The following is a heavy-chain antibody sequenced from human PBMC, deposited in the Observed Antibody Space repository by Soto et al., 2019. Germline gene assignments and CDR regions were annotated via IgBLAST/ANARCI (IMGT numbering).Heavy chain of an antibody. CDR2: IYYGGST. CDR3: ARITMSPYDAFDI. Sequence: QLQLQESGPGLVKASETLSLTCTVSGGSISTSSYYWAWIRQPPGKGPEWIGSIYYGGSTYYNPSLKSRVIISVDTSKNQFSLRRISVTATDTAVYYCARITMSPYDAFDIWGQGTVVTVSS. J-gene: IGHJ3*02. V-gene: IGHV4-39*01. D-gene: IGHD3-22*01. CDR1: GGSISTSSYY.